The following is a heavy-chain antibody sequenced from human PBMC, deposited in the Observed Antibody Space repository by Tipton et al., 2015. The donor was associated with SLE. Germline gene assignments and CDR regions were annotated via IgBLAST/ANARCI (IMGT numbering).Heavy chain of an antibody. V-gene: IGHV4-61*05. CDR3: ARGSWYDP. CDR1: GGSISSSSYY. J-gene: IGHJ5*02. Sequence: TLSLTCTVSGGSISSSSYYWGWIRQPPGKGLEWIGYIYYSGSTNYNPSLKSRVTISVDTSKNQFSLKLSSVTAADTAVYYCARGSWYDPWGQGTLVTVSS. CDR2: IYYSGST.